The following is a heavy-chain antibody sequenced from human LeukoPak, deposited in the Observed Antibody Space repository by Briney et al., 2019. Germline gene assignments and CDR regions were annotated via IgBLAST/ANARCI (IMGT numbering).Heavy chain of an antibody. D-gene: IGHD6-19*01. CDR2: INPNSGGT. J-gene: IGHJ4*02. V-gene: IGHV1-2*02. Sequence: ASVKVSCKASGYTFTGYYMHWVRQAPGQGLEWMGWINPNSGGTNYAQKFQGRVTMTRDTSISTAYMELSRLRSDDTAVYYCARDWPGIAVAGRFDYWGQGTLVTVSS. CDR1: GYTFTGYY. CDR3: ARDWPGIAVAGRFDY.